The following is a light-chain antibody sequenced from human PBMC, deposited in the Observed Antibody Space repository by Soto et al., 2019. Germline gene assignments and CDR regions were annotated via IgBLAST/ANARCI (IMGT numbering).Light chain of an antibody. V-gene: IGLV1-47*02. CDR3: AAWDAALSACV. CDR2: YNN. J-gene: IGLJ1*01. Sequence: QSVLTQPPSASGTAGQGVTISCSGGDSNIGSNSVYWYQHLPRTAPKLLIYYNNQRPSAVPDRFAGSRSGTSASLAIVGLRSEDEAVYYCAAWDAALSACVFGNGTKLTVL. CDR1: DSNIGSNS.